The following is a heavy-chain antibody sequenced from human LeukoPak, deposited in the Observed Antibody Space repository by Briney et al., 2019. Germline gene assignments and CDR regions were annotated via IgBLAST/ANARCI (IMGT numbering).Heavy chain of an antibody. D-gene: IGHD3-10*01. CDR2: INPNSGDT. CDR1: GYSFTGYY. Sequence: ASVKVSCKASGYSFTGYYMHWVRQAPGQGLEWMGWINPNSGDTKYAQKFQGRVTMTRDTSISTAYMDMSSLRSDDTAVYYCARNLWFGESSDAFDMWGQGTMVTASS. CDR3: ARNLWFGESSDAFDM. J-gene: IGHJ3*02. V-gene: IGHV1-2*02.